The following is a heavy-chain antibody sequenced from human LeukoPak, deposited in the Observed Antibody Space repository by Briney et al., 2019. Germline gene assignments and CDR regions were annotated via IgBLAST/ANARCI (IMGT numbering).Heavy chain of an antibody. CDR2: INSDGSST. J-gene: IGHJ4*02. D-gene: IGHD3-22*01. V-gene: IGHV3-74*01. Sequence: GGSLRLSCAASGFTFSSYWMHWVRQAPGKGLVWVSRINSDGSSTSYADSVKGRFTISRDNAKNTLYLQMNSLRAEDTAVYYCARADTYYYDSSGYHYFDYWGQGTLVNVSS. CDR1: GFTFSSYW. CDR3: ARADTYYYDSSGYHYFDY.